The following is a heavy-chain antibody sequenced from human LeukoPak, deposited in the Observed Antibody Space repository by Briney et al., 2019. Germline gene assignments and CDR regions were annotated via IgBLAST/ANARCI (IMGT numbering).Heavy chain of an antibody. CDR3: ARESSSWYEC. CDR1: GFTFSSYS. CDR2: ISSSSSTI. V-gene: IGHV3-48*01. Sequence: PGGSLRLSCAASGFTFSSYSRNWVRQAPGKGLEWVSYISSSSSTIYYADSVKGRFTISRDNAKNSLYLQMNSLRAEETAVYYCARESSSWYECWGQGTLVTVSS. D-gene: IGHD6-13*01. J-gene: IGHJ5*01.